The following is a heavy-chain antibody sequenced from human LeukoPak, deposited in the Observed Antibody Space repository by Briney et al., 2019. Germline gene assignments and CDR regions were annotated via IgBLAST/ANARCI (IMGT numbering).Heavy chain of an antibody. CDR2: ISAYNGNT. Sequence: ASVKVSCKASGYTFTSYGISWVRQAPGQGLEWMGWISAYNGNTNYAQKLQGRVTMTTDTSTSTAYMELRSLRSDDTAVYYCAIDAWYSGYEAELVLGWFDPWGQGTLVTVSS. CDR1: GYTFTSYG. CDR3: AIDAWYSGYEAELVLGWFDP. D-gene: IGHD5-12*01. J-gene: IGHJ5*02. V-gene: IGHV1-18*04.